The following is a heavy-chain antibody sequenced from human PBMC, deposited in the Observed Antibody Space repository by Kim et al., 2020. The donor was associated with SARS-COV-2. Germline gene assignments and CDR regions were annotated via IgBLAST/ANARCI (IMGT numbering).Heavy chain of an antibody. Sequence: GGSLRLSCAASGFTFSNYVMSCVRQAPGKGLEWVSSILASGHNTYYADSVSGRFTISRDNSKNTLYLQMNSLRAEDTAVYYCAFAGVAAVGKKGFDYWGRGTLVTVSS. J-gene: IGHJ4*02. CDR1: GFTFSNYV. CDR2: ILASGHNT. CDR3: AFAGVAAVGKKGFDY. V-gene: IGHV3-23*01. D-gene: IGHD2-15*01.